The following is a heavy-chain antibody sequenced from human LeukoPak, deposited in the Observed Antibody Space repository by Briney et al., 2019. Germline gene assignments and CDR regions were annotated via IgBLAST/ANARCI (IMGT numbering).Heavy chain of an antibody. CDR2: INHSGST. CDR3: ARVRGGMVRGTNWFDP. Sequence: SETLSLTCAVYGGSFSGYYWSWIRQPPGKGLEWIREINHSGSTNYNPSLKSRVTISVDTSKNQFSLKLSSVTAADTAVYYCARVRGGMVRGTNWFDPWGQGTLVTVSS. D-gene: IGHD3-10*01. J-gene: IGHJ5*02. V-gene: IGHV4-34*01. CDR1: GGSFSGYY.